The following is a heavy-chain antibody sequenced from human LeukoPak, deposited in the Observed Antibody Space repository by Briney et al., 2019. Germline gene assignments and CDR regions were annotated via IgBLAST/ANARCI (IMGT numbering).Heavy chain of an antibody. CDR2: INPNSGGT. CDR1: GYTFTGYY. CDR3: ARRVVVAANNTGNWFDA. Sequence: ASVKVSCKASGYTFTGYYMHWVRQAPGQGLEWMGWINPNSGGTNYAQKFQGRVTMTRDTSISTAYMELSRLRSDDTAVYYCARRVVVAANNTGNWFDAWGQGTLVTVSS. D-gene: IGHD2-15*01. V-gene: IGHV1-2*02. J-gene: IGHJ5*02.